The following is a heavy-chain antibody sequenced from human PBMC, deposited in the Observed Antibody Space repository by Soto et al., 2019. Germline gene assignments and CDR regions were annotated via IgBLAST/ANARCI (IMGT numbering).Heavy chain of an antibody. CDR2: IYRTGST. J-gene: IGHJ4*02. Sequence: SETLTLTCAVSGGSFTSNNWWTWVRQPPGQGLEWVGEIYRTGSTNYNPSLKSRVTISLDKSENQFSLKVTSLTAADTAVYYCASRDPGTSVDYWGQGTLVTVSS. CDR1: GGSFTSNNW. D-gene: IGHD1-7*01. V-gene: IGHV4-4*02. CDR3: ASRDPGTSVDY.